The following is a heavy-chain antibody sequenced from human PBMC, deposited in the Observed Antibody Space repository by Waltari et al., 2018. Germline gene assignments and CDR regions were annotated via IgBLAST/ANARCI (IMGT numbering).Heavy chain of an antibody. D-gene: IGHD4-17*01. CDR2: IYYSGST. CDR1: GGSISSGGYY. V-gene: IGHV4-31*03. CDR3: ARGDTVTYYYYYYGMDV. J-gene: IGHJ6*02. Sequence: QVQLQESGPGLVKPSQTLSLTCTVSGGSISSGGYYWSWIRQHPGKGLEWIGYIYYSGSTYYNPSLKSRVTISVDTSKNQFSLKLSSVTAADTAVYYCARGDTVTYYYYYYGMDVWGQGTTVTVSS.